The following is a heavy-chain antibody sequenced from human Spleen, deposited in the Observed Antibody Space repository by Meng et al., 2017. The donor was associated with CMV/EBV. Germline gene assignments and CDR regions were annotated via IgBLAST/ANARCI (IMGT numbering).Heavy chain of an antibody. CDR3: AKDLPRHNWNWAGNMDV. Sequence: GESLKISCVASAFTFSSYGMHWVRQAPGKGLEWVAFIRYDGGTKYYTDSVKGRFTISRDNSKNTLYLQMNSLRVEDTAMYYCAKDLPRHNWNWAGNMDVWGQGTTVTVSS. D-gene: IGHD1-20*01. J-gene: IGHJ6*02. CDR2: IRYDGGTK. CDR1: AFTFSSYG. V-gene: IGHV3-30*02.